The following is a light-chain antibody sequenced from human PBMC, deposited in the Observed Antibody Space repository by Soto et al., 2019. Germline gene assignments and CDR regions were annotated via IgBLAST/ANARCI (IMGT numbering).Light chain of an antibody. CDR1: SSDVGGYNY. CDR2: DVS. V-gene: IGLV2-14*01. J-gene: IGLJ1*01. Sequence: QSALTQPDSVSGSPGQPITISSTGTSSDVGGYNYVSWYQQHPGKAPKLMIYDVSNRPSGVSNRFSGSKSGNTASLTISGLQAEDEADYYCSSYTSSSTYVFGTGTKLTVL. CDR3: SSYTSSSTYV.